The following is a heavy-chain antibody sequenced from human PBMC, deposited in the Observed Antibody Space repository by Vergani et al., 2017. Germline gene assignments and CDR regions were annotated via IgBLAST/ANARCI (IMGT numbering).Heavy chain of an antibody. D-gene: IGHD1-1*01. Sequence: QVQLVQSGAELKKPGASVSVSCKGSSHTFQTYGISWVRQAPGKGLEWMAWIRPYTGHTIYAQKFQDRVTMTAHTSTNTAYMELRSLRSDDTAVYFCARVAPSNSEVTPTAFDVWGQGTMVTVSS. CDR3: ARVAPSNSEVTPTAFDV. CDR2: IRPYTGHT. CDR1: SHTFQTYG. V-gene: IGHV1-18*01. J-gene: IGHJ3*01.